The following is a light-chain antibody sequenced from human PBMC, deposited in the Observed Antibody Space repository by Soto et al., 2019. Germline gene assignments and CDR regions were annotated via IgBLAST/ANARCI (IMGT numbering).Light chain of an antibody. J-gene: IGLJ1*01. CDR2: EVT. Sequence: QSVLTQPPSSSGSPGQTVTISCTGSISDVGAYDYVSWYQQHPGEAPKLIIYEVTKRPSGVPDRFSGSKSGNTASLTVPGLQGEDEADYHCSSYAGGKNFYVFGTGTKV. V-gene: IGLV2-8*01. CDR1: ISDVGAYDY. CDR3: SSYAGGKNFYV.